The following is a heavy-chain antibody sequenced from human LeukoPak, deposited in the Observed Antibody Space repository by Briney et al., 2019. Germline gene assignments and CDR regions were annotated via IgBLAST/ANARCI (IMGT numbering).Heavy chain of an antibody. CDR3: ARTIWSGYSYYFDY. Sequence: ASQTLSLTCTVAGGSISSGGYYWSWIRQPPGKGLEWIGYIYHSGSTYYNPSLKSRVTISVDRSKNQFSLKLSSVTAAETAVYYCARTIWSGYSYYFDYWGQGTLVTVSS. V-gene: IGHV4-30-2*01. D-gene: IGHD3-3*01. CDR1: GGSISSGGYY. CDR2: IYHSGST. J-gene: IGHJ4*02.